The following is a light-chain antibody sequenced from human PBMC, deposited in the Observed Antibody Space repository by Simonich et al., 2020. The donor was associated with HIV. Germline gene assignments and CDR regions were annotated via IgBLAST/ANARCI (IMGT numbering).Light chain of an antibody. V-gene: IGKV3-15*01. CDR3: QQYNKWPPTWT. CDR2: GAS. Sequence: EIVMTQSPATLSVSPGERATLSCRASHSISSNLAWYQQKPGQAPRLLIYGASTRATGIPARFSGSGSGTEFTLTISSLQSEDFGVYYCQQYNKWPPTWTFGQGTKVEIK. J-gene: IGKJ1*01. CDR1: HSISSN.